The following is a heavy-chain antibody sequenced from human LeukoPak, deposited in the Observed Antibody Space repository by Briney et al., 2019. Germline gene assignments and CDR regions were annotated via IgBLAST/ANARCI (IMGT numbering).Heavy chain of an antibody. CDR2: INPNSGDT. CDR1: GYTFTGYY. CDR3: ATIYYYDSSGYPNYYFDY. Sequence: SVKLSCKVSGYTFTGYYMHWVRHAPGQGLEWMGWINPNSGDTNYAQKLQGRVTMTRDTSISTAYMELSRLRSDDTAVYYCATIYYYDSSGYPNYYFDYWGQGTLVTVSS. J-gene: IGHJ4*02. D-gene: IGHD3-22*01. V-gene: IGHV1-2*02.